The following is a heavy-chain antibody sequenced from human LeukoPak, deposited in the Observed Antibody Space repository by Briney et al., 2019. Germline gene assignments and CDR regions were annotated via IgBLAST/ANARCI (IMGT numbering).Heavy chain of an antibody. J-gene: IGHJ4*02. V-gene: IGHV3-30*03. CDR2: ISYDGSNK. D-gene: IGHD6-19*01. Sequence: PGGSLRLSCAASGFTFSSYGMHWVRQAPGKGLEWVAVISYDGSNKYYADSVKGRFTISRDNSKNTLYLQMNSLRAEDTAVYYCAIDSSGWTTFDYWGQGTLVTVSS. CDR3: AIDSSGWTTFDY. CDR1: GFTFSSYG.